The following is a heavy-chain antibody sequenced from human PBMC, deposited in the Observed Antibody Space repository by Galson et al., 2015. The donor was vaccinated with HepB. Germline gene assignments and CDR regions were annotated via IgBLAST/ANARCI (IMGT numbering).Heavy chain of an antibody. D-gene: IGHD5-18*01. J-gene: IGHJ6*02. CDR3: ARDEVYSYGAHGMDV. Sequence: SLRLSCAASGFTFSDYYMSWIRQAPGKGLEWVSYISSSSSYTNYADSVKGRFTISRDNAKNSLYLQMSSLRAEDTAVYYCARDEVYSYGAHGMDVWGQGTTVTVSS. V-gene: IGHV3-11*06. CDR1: GFTFSDYY. CDR2: ISSSSSYT.